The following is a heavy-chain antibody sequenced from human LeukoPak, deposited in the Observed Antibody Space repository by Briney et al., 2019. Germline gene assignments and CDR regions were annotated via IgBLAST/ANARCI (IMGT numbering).Heavy chain of an antibody. D-gene: IGHD6-19*01. CDR2: INPNGGST. V-gene: IGHV1-46*01. CDR1: GYTFTSYY. Sequence: ASVKVSCKASGYTFTSYYMHWVRQAPGQGLEWMGIINPNGGSTSYAQKFQGRVTMTRGTSTSTVYMELSSLRSEDTAVYYCARGIAVAGTFDYWGQGTLVTVSS. CDR3: ARGIAVAGTFDY. J-gene: IGHJ4*02.